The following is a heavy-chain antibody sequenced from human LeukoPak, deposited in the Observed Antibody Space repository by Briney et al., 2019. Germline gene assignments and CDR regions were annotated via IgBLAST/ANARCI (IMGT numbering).Heavy chain of an antibody. D-gene: IGHD2-2*01. J-gene: IGHJ5*02. Sequence: HPGRYLRLSCAASGFPFSSYWMSWVRQAPGKWLKRMANIKQDGSEKNYVDSVKGRFTISRDNAKNSLYLQMNSLRAEDTAVYYCARDDCSSISCYHNWFDPWGQGTLVTVSS. V-gene: IGHV3-7*01. CDR3: ARDDCSSISCYHNWFDP. CDR1: GFPFSSYW. CDR2: IKQDGSEK.